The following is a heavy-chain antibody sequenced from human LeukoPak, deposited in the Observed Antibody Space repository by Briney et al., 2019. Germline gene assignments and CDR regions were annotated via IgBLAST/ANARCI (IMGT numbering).Heavy chain of an antibody. CDR3: AKYCSGGNCYSGLY. J-gene: IGHJ4*02. CDR2: FSSSGGST. CDR1: GFTFSSYA. D-gene: IGHD2-15*01. Sequence: GGSPRLSCAASGFTFSSYAMTWVRQAPGEGLEWVSTFSSSGGSTYYADSVKGRFTISRDSSKNTLFLQMNSLRAEDTAVYYCAKYCSGGNCYSGLYWGQGTLVTVSS. V-gene: IGHV3-23*01.